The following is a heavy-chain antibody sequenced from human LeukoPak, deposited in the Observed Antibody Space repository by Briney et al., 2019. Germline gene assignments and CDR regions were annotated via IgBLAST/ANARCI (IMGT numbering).Heavy chain of an antibody. Sequence: PSETLSLTCTVSGGSISGYYYNWIRQPPGKGLEWGGYIYYSGSTNYNPSLKRRVTISLDTSKNQFSLKLSSVTTADTAVYYCARSVVTLYWYFDPWGRGTLVTVSS. V-gene: IGHV4-59*01. CDR3: ARSVVTLYWYFDP. CDR1: GGSISGYY. CDR2: IYYSGST. J-gene: IGHJ2*01. D-gene: IGHD4-23*01.